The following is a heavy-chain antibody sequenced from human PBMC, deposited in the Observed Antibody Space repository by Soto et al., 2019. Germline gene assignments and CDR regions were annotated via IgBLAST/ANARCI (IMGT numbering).Heavy chain of an antibody. CDR3: AKDYRPGTSRSHFDY. D-gene: IGHD6-13*01. J-gene: IGHJ4*02. CDR2: ISYDGTNE. CDR1: GLTFSSFA. Sequence: GGSLRLSCAASGLTFSSFAMHWVRQAPGKGLEWVAVISYDGTNEYYADSVRGRFTLSRDNSKNTLYLQMNSLRAEDTAVYYCAKDYRPGTSRSHFDYWGQGTLVTVSS. V-gene: IGHV3-30*18.